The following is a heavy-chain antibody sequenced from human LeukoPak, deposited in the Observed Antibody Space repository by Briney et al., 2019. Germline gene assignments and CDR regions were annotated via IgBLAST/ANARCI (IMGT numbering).Heavy chain of an antibody. CDR3: ARESTSYYDSSGYPRNLFDY. CDR2: IFYSGST. Sequence: SETLSLTCTVSGDSFSSYYWGWIRQPPGKGLEWIGSIFYSGSTYYNPSLKSRVTISVDTSKNQFSLKLSSVTAADTAVYYCARESTSYYDSSGYPRNLFDYWGQGSLVTVSS. J-gene: IGHJ4*02. CDR1: GDSFSSYY. V-gene: IGHV4-39*07. D-gene: IGHD3-22*01.